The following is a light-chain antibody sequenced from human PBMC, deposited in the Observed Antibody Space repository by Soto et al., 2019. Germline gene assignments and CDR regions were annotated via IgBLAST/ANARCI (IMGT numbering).Light chain of an antibody. CDR3: QQYFSNPPMYT. Sequence: DIVMTQSPDSLAVSLGERATINCRSSQSVFYSSNKKNYLAWYQQKPGQPPKLLFYWASTRESGVPDRFSGSGSWTDFTLTISSLQAEDVAVYYCQQYFSNPPMYTFGQGTKVEIK. CDR1: QSVFYSSNKKNY. CDR2: WAS. J-gene: IGKJ2*01. V-gene: IGKV4-1*01.